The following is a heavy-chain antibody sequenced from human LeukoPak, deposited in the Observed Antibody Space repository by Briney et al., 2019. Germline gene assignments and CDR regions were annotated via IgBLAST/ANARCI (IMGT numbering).Heavy chain of an antibody. D-gene: IGHD3-10*01. CDR1: GYTFTGYY. Sequence: ASVKVSCKASGYTFTGYYMHWVRQAPGQGLEWMGWIDPNSGGTNYAQKFQGRVTMTRDTSISTAYMELSRLRSEDTAVYYCARNYGSGSYWDYWGQGTLVTVSS. V-gene: IGHV1-2*02. CDR2: IDPNSGGT. CDR3: ARNYGSGSYWDY. J-gene: IGHJ4*02.